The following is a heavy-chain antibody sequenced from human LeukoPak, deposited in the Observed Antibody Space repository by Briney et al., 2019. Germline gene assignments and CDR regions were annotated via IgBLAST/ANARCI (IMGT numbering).Heavy chain of an antibody. Sequence: SETLSLTCAVYGGSFGAYYWSWIRQPPGKGLEWIGEINHSGSTNYNPSLKSRVTISVDTSKNQFSLKLTSVTAADTAVYSCARPTSEFDPWGQGTLVTVSS. CDR1: GGSFGAYY. J-gene: IGHJ5*02. CDR3: ARPTSEFDP. CDR2: INHSGST. V-gene: IGHV4-34*01.